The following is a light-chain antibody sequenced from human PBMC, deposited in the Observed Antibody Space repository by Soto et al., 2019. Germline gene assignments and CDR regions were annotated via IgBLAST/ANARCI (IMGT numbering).Light chain of an antibody. J-gene: IGKJ5*01. CDR1: QSVSSN. CDR3: QQYNNWPPSIT. Sequence: EIVMTQSPATLSVSPGERATLSCRASQSVSSNLAWYQQKPGQAPRLLIYGASTRTTGIPARFSGSGSGTEFTLTISSLQSKDFAVYYCQQYNNWPPSITFGQETRLEIK. V-gene: IGKV3-15*01. CDR2: GAS.